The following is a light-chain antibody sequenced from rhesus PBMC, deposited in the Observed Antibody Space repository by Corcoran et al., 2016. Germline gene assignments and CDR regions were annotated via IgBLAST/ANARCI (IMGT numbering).Light chain of an antibody. Sequence: ETVMMQSPATLSLSPGERATLSCRASQSVGSTLAWYQQNPGQVPRLLIYYASSRATGIPDRFSGSGSGTELTLTISSLDPEDVGVYYCQKYNDWPWTFGQGTKVEIK. CDR1: QSVGST. CDR2: YAS. V-gene: IGKV3-35*02. CDR3: QKYNDWPWT. J-gene: IGKJ1*01.